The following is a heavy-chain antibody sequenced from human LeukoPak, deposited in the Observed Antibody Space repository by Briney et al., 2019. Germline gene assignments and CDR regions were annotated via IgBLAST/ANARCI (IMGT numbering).Heavy chain of an antibody. D-gene: IGHD2-15*01. V-gene: IGHV3-48*04. CDR2: ISSGSLTI. J-gene: IGHJ4*02. CDR3: ARVVVAGIIDY. Sequence: GGSLRLSCAASGFTFSSYSMDWVRQAPGKGPEWVSYISSGSLTIYYADSVKGRFTISRDNAKNSLYLQMNSLRAEDTAVYYCARVVVAGIIDYWGQGTLVTVSS. CDR1: GFTFSSYS.